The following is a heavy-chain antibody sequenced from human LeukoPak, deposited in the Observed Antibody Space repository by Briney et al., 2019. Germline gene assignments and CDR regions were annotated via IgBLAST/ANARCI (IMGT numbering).Heavy chain of an antibody. J-gene: IGHJ3*02. CDR3: AKDGQQRDAFDI. CDR1: GFTFSSYG. CDR2: IRYDGSNK. V-gene: IGHV3-30*02. D-gene: IGHD6-13*01. Sequence: GGSLRLSCAASGFTFSSYGMHWVRQAPGKGLEWVAFIRYDGSNKYYADSVKGRFTISRDNSKNTLYLQMNSLRAEDTAVYYCAKDGQQRDAFDIWGQGTMVTVSS.